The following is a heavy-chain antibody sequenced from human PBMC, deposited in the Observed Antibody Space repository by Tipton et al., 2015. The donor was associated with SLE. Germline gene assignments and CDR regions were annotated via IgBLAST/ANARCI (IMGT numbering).Heavy chain of an antibody. J-gene: IGHJ5*02. D-gene: IGHD3-9*01. CDR1: GGSITSSSNY. CDR2: IFYSGST. CDR3: ARPTDVVTSNRGGWFDP. V-gene: IGHV4-39*07. Sequence: TLSLTCTVSGGSITSSSNYWGWVRQSPGKGLEGIGTIFYSGSTYYNPSLKGRVSISIDTSKNQFSLKLASVTAADTALYYCARPTDVVTSNRGGWFDPWGQGTPVTVSS.